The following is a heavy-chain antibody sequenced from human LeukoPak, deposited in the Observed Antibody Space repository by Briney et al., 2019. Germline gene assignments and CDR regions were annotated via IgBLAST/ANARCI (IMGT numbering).Heavy chain of an antibody. CDR2: IYYSGST. V-gene: IGHV4-61*01. Sequence: SETLSLTCTVSGGSVSSGSYYWSWIRQPPGKGLEWIGYIYYSGSTDYNPSLKSRVTISVDTSKNQFSLKLSSVTAADTAVYYCARRARGSSFDCWGQGTLVTVSS. J-gene: IGHJ4*02. CDR3: ARRARGSSFDC. D-gene: IGHD1-26*01. CDR1: GGSVSSGSYY.